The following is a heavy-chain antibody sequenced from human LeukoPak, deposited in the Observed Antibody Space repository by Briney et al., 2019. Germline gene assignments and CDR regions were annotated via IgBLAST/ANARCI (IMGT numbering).Heavy chain of an antibody. CDR3: ARPRAGYYFDY. CDR1: GDSISSGDYY. V-gene: IGHV4-61*09. CDR2: INHSGST. J-gene: IGHJ4*02. Sequence: SQTLSLTCTVSGDSISSGDYYWSWIRQPAGKGLEWIGEINHSGSTNYNPSLKSRVTISVDTSKNQFSLKLSSVTAADTAVYYCARPRAGYYFDYWGQGTLVTVSS.